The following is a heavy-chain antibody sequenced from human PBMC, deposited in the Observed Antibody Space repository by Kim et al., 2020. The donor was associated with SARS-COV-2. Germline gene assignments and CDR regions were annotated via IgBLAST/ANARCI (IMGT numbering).Heavy chain of an antibody. V-gene: IGHV1-46*01. CDR2: INPSGGST. Sequence: ASVKVSCKASGYTFTSYYMHWVRQAPGQGLEWMGIINPSGGSTSYAQKFQGRVTMTRDTSTSTVYMELSSLRSEDTAVYYCARDPRITIFGVYPPGSPGYSYYMDVWGQGTTVTVSS. J-gene: IGHJ6*03. CDR1: GYTFTSYY. D-gene: IGHD3-3*01. CDR3: ARDPRITIFGVYPPGSPGYSYYMDV.